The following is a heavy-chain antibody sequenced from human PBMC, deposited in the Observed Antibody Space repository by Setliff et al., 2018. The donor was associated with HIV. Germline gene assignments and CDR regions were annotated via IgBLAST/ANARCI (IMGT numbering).Heavy chain of an antibody. V-gene: IGHV4-39*07. Sequence: PSETLSLTCTVSGGSIGSSSYYWGWIRQPPGKGLEWIRSIYYSGSTYYNPSLRSRVTISGDMSKKQFSLKLSSVTAADTAVYYCAIRSRLGGSSNHLDFWGQGTLVTVSS. CDR2: IYYSGST. D-gene: IGHD1-26*01. CDR1: GGSIGSSSYY. J-gene: IGHJ4*02. CDR3: AIRSRLGGSSNHLDF.